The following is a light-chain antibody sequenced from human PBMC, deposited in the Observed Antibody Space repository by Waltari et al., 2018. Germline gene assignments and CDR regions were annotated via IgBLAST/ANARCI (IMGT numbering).Light chain of an antibody. CDR2: GVS. Sequence: QSALTQPASVSGSPGQSITISCTGTSSDVDNYNFVSWYQQHPGKAPKLMIYGVSKRPSGVSDRFSGSKSGNTASLTISGLQAKDEADYYCSSYTNIITYVFGTGTKVTVL. CDR3: SSYTNIITYV. CDR1: SSDVDNYNF. J-gene: IGLJ1*01. V-gene: IGLV2-14*01.